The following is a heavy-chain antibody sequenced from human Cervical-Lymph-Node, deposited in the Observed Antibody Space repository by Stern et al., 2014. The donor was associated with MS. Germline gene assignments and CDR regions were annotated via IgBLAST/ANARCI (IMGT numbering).Heavy chain of an antibody. J-gene: IGHJ4*02. V-gene: IGHV3-15*01. Sequence: EVQLVQSGGGLVKPGGSLRLSCAASGFTFSDVWMSWVRQAPGKGLEWVGRIRSKNDGGTTDYAAPVKGRFTISRDDSKNTLFLQMDSLKPEDTAVFYCTTGGWLGATPGGYYWGQGTLVTVSS. CDR1: GFTFSDVW. D-gene: IGHD1-26*01. CDR3: TTGGWLGATPGGYY. CDR2: IRSKNDGGTT.